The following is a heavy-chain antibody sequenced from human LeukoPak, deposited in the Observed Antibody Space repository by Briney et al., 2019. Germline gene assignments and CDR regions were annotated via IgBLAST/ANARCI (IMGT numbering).Heavy chain of an antibody. CDR1: GGSIRSGDKY. CDR2: IYYSGST. J-gene: IGHJ4*02. V-gene: IGHV4-30-4*01. D-gene: IGHD2-21*02. CDR3: ARVTRWAGLDF. Sequence: SETLSLTCNVSGGSIRSGDKYWSWIHQPPGKGLEWIGYIYYSGSTYYNPSLKSRLTISVDTSENQFSLHLTSVTAADTAVYFCARVTRWAGLDFWGQGTLVTVSS.